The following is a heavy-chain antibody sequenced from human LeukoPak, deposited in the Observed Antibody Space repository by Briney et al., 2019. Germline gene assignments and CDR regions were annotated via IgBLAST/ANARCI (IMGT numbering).Heavy chain of an antibody. J-gene: IGHJ5*02. Sequence: PSETLSLTCTVSGGSINGHWWSWIRQPPGKGLEWIVYIYYSGGTNYNPSLMSRVSMSVDTSKNQFSLKLSSVTAADTAVYYCAGLHFAAAEEFGPWGQGTLVTVSS. CDR2: IYYSGGT. CDR3: AGLHFAAAEEFGP. D-gene: IGHD6-13*01. CDR1: GGSINGHW. V-gene: IGHV4-59*08.